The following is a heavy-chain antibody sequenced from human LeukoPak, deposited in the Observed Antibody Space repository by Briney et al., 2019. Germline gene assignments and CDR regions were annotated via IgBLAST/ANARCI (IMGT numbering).Heavy chain of an antibody. CDR1: GYTCTGYY. V-gene: IGHV1-2*02. CDR3: ARDIPYSSSYNYFDY. CDR2: INPNSGGT. Sequence: GASVKVSCKASGYTCTGYYMHWVRQAPGQGLEWMGWINPNSGGTNYAQKFQGRVTMTRDTSISTAYMELSRLRSDDTAVYYCARDIPYSSSYNYFDYWGQGTLVTVSS. D-gene: IGHD6-13*01. J-gene: IGHJ4*02.